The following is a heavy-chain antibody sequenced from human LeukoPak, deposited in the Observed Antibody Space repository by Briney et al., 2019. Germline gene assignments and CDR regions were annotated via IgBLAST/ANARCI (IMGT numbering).Heavy chain of an antibody. D-gene: IGHD2-15*01. CDR3: ARWKWDGYCSGGSCYGDWFDP. CDR2: INHSGST. CDR1: GGSISRNNYY. V-gene: IGHV4-39*07. J-gene: IGHJ5*02. Sequence: PSETLSLTCTVSGGSISRNNYYWAWIRQPPGKGLEWIGEINHSGSTNYNPSLKSRVTISVDTSKNQFSLKLSSVTAADTAVYYCARWKWDGYCSGGSCYGDWFDPWGQGTLVTVSS.